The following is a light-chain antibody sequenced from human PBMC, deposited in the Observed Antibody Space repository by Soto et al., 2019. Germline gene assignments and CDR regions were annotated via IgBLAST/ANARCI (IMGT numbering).Light chain of an antibody. CDR3: QTWGTGMWV. CDR2: LNSDGSH. CDR1: SGHSSYA. Sequence: QPVLTQSPSASASLGASVKLTCTLSSGHSSYAIAWHQQQPEKGPRYLMKLNSDGSHSKGDGIPDRFSGSSSGAERYLTISSLQAEDEADYYCQTWGTGMWVFGGGTTLTVL. V-gene: IGLV4-69*01. J-gene: IGLJ3*02.